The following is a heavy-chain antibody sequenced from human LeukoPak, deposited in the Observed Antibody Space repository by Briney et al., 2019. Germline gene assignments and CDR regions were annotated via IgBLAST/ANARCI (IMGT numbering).Heavy chain of an antibody. CDR2: FYHGGST. CDR3: RASYSYDINGWVPFDN. CDR1: GYSISTGYY. Sequence: PSETLSLTCTVSGYSISTGYYWDWIRQPPGKGLEWIGTFYHGGSTYYNPSLKSRVTISVDTSKNQFSLRLSSVTAADTAVYYARASYSYDINGWVPFDNWGQGTLVTVSS. D-gene: IGHD3-22*01. J-gene: IGHJ4*02. V-gene: IGHV4-38-2*02.